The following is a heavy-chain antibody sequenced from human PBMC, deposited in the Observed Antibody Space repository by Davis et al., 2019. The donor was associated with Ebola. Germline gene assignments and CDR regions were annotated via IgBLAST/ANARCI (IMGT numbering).Heavy chain of an antibody. Sequence: GESLKISCTTSGYTFSTYALSWVRQAPGKGLEWVSVISGSGGSTYYADSVKGRFTISRDNSQNTLDLQMNSLRAEDTAVYYCAKDCITSCYTNRWGQGTLVTVSS. V-gene: IGHV3-23*01. D-gene: IGHD2-2*02. CDR2: ISGSGGST. CDR1: GYTFSTYA. CDR3: AKDCITSCYTNR. J-gene: IGHJ4*02.